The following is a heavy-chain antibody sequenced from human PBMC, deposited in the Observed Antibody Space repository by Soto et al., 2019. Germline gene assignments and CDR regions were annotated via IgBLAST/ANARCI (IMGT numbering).Heavy chain of an antibody. CDR3: ARALWEVGRAFDI. V-gene: IGHV4-30-2*01. D-gene: IGHD1-26*01. CDR2: IYHSGST. J-gene: IGHJ3*02. CDR1: GGSSGDGGCS. Sequence: FQLLSLTLGVVGGSSGDGGCSRSLIRQPPGKGLEWIGYIYHSGSTYYNPSLRSRVTISVDRSKDQFSLNLSSVTAADTAVYYCARALWEVGRAFDIWGQRTMLTVSS.